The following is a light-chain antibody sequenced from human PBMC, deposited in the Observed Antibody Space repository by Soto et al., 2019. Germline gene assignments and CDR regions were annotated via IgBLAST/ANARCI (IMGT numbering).Light chain of an antibody. CDR1: KTVLANSNNMNY. J-gene: IGKJ1*01. V-gene: IGKV4-1*01. CDR2: WAS. CDR3: QEYFKSPWT. Sequence: DIVMTQSPDSLAVSLGERATINCKSSKTVLANSNNMNYLAWYQQTPGQPPKLFIYWASTRESGVPERLSGSGSGTDFTLTISRLQPEDVAVYYCQEYFKSPWTFGQGTKVEIK.